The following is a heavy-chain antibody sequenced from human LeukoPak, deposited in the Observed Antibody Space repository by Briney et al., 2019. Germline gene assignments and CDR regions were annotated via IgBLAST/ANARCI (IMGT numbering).Heavy chain of an antibody. CDR1: GFTFSSYG. CDR2: ISYDGSNK. J-gene: IGHJ4*02. D-gene: IGHD2-15*01. V-gene: IGHV3-30*18. Sequence: GGSLRLSCAASGFTFSSYGMHWVRQAPGKGLEWVAVISYDGSNKYYADSVKGRFTISRDNSKNTLYLQMNSLRAEDTAVYYCAKDRGGTPDHWGQGTLVTVSS. CDR3: AKDRGGTPDH.